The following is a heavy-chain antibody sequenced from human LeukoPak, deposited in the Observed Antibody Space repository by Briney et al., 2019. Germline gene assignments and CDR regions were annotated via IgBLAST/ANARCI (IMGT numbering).Heavy chain of an antibody. J-gene: IGHJ4*02. Sequence: PGGSLRLSCAASGFTFDDYAMHWVRQALGKGLEWVSGISWNSGSIGYADSVKGRFTISRDNAKNSLYLQMNSLRAEDTALYYCAKGYYDSSGYLYYFDYWGQGTLVTVSS. CDR3: AKGYYDSSGYLYYFDY. CDR1: GFTFDDYA. CDR2: ISWNSGSI. V-gene: IGHV3-9*01. D-gene: IGHD3-22*01.